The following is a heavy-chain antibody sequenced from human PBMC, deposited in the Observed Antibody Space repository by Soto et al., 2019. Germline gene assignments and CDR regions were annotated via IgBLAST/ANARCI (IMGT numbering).Heavy chain of an antibody. CDR1: GFTFSSYA. CDR2: ISGSGCST. J-gene: IGHJ4*02. V-gene: IGHV3-23*01. CDR3: AAEPFDY. Sequence: GGSLRLSCAASGFTFSSYAMSWVRQAPGKGQEWVSAISGSGCSTSYADSVKGPFTISRDNSKNTLYLQMNSVRAEETAVYYCAAEPFDYWGQGTLVTVSS.